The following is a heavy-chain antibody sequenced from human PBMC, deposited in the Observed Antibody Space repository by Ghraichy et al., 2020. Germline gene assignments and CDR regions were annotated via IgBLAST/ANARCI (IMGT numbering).Heavy chain of an antibody. CDR3: AKGVRGSGSYYTNNWFDP. V-gene: IGHV3-23*01. J-gene: IGHJ5*02. CDR1: GFTFSSYA. Sequence: ETLSLTCAASGFTFSSYAMSWVRQAPGKGLEWVSAISGSGGSTYYADSVKGRFTISRDNSKNTLYLQMNSLRAEDTAVYYCAKGVRGSGSYYTNNWFDPWGQGTLVTVSS. CDR2: ISGSGGST. D-gene: IGHD3-10*01.